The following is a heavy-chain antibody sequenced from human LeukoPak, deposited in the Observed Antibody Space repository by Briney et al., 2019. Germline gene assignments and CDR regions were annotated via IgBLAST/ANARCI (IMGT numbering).Heavy chain of an antibody. CDR2: IYTSGST. V-gene: IGHV4-61*02. Sequence: SQTLSLTCTVSGGSISSDDYYWSWIRQPAGKGLEWIGRIYTSGSTNYNPSLKSRVTMSVDTSKNQFSLKLSSVTAADTAVYYCARDGSSWTPNNYFDYWGQGTLVTVSS. CDR3: ARDGSSWTPNNYFDY. D-gene: IGHD6-13*01. CDR1: GGSISSDDYY. J-gene: IGHJ4*02.